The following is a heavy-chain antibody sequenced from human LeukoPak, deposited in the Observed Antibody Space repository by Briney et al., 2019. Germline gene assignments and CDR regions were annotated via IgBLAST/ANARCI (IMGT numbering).Heavy chain of an antibody. CDR2: IYYSGST. CDR3: ARGRRVGARYGDAFDI. Sequence: SETLSFTCTVSGGSISSSSYYWGWIRQPPGKGLGWIGSIYYSGSTYYNPSLKSRVTISVDTSKNQFSLKLSSVTAADTAVYYCARGRRVGARYGDAFDIWGQGTMVTVSS. D-gene: IGHD1-26*01. CDR1: GGSISSSSYY. V-gene: IGHV4-39*07. J-gene: IGHJ3*02.